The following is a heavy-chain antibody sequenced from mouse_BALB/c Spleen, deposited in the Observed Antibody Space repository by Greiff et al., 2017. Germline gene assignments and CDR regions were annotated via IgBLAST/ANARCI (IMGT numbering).Heavy chain of an antibody. CDR3: ASYRYGAY. V-gene: IGHV2-9*02. Sequence: VMLVESGPGLVAPSQSLSITCTVSGFSLTSYGVHWVRQPPGKGLEWLGVIWAGGSTNYNSALMSRLSISKDNSKSQVFLKMNSLQTDDTAMYYCASYRYGAYWGQGTLVTVSA. CDR2: IWAGGST. D-gene: IGHD2-14*01. J-gene: IGHJ3*01. CDR1: GFSLTSYG.